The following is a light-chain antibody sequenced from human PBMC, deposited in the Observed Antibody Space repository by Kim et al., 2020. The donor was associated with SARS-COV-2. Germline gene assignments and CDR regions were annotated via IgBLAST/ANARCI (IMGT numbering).Light chain of an antibody. CDR1: SSNIGAGYD. CDR2: GNS. J-gene: IGLJ3*02. CDR3: QSYDISLSGSWV. V-gene: IGLV1-40*01. Sequence: QSVLTQPPSVSGAPGQRVTISCTGSSSNIGAGYDVHWYQQLPGTAPKLLIYGNSNRPSGVPDRFSGSKSGTSASLAITGLQAEDEADYYCQSYDISLSGSWVFGRGTQLTVL.